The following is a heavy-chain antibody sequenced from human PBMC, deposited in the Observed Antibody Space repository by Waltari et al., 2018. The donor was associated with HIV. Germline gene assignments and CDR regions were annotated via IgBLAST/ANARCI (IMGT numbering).Heavy chain of an antibody. V-gene: IGHV3-30*18. CDR1: GIAFFNRYG. Sequence: QVQLVESGGGVVQPGGSLRLSCAASGIAFFNRYGMHWVRQAPGKGLEWVATISYDTTNIYYVESVRGRFTISRDNSKNTVYLQMNSLRGEDTAVYYCAKDRRQGFYYDSSGERPFDYWGQGTLVTVSS. CDR3: AKDRRQGFYYDSSGERPFDY. D-gene: IGHD3-22*01. CDR2: ISYDTTNI. J-gene: IGHJ4*02.